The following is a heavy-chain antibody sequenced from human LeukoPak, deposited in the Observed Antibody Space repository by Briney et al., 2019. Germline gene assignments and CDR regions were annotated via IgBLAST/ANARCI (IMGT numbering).Heavy chain of an antibody. J-gene: IGHJ4*02. CDR3: ASYHSSPLLHY. D-gene: IGHD6-13*01. V-gene: IGHV3-11*01. CDR1: GFTFSDYY. Sequence: GGPLRLSCAASGFTFSDYYMSWIRQAPGKGLEWVSYISSSGSTIYYADSVKGRFTISRDNAKNSLYLQMNSLRAEDTAVYYCASYHSSPLLHYWGQGTLVTVSS. CDR2: ISSSGSTI.